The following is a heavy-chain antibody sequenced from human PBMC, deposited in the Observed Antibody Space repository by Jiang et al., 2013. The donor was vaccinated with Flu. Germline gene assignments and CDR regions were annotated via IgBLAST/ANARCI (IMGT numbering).Heavy chain of an antibody. Sequence: SQKFQGRVTITRDTSASTAYMELSSLRSEDTAVYYCARGVGATTGLDYWGQGTLVTVSS. J-gene: IGHJ4*02. CDR3: ARGVGATTGLDY. V-gene: IGHV1-3*01. D-gene: IGHD1-26*01.